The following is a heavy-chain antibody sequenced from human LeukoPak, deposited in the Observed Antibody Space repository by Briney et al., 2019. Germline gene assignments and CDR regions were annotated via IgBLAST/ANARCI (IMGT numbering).Heavy chain of an antibody. J-gene: IGHJ4*02. Sequence: ASVKVSCKASGYTFSSYGINWARQAPGQGLEWMGWISPLSGNTDYAQNFQGRVTMTTDTSSSTAYMELRSLRSDDTAIYYCARDYLAAPAYWGQGTLVTVSS. CDR2: ISPLSGNT. D-gene: IGHD6-6*01. V-gene: IGHV1-18*01. CDR3: ARDYLAAPAY. CDR1: GYTFSSYG.